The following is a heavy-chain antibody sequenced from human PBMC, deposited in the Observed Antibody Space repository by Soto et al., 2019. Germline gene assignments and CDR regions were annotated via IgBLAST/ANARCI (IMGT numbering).Heavy chain of an antibody. CDR1: GFSLSTSGMC. J-gene: IGHJ4*02. D-gene: IGHD2-2*01. CDR2: IDWDDDK. V-gene: IGHV2-70*12. Sequence: SGPTLVNPTQTLTLTCTFSGFSLSTSGMCVSWIRQPPGKALEWLALIDWDDDKYYSTSLKTRLTISKDTSKNQVVLTMTNMDPVDTATYYCAQASSTKYPLDYWGQGTLVTVSS. CDR3: AQASSTKYPLDY.